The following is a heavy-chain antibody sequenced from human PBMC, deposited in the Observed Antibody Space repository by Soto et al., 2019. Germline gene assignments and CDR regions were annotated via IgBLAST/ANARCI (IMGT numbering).Heavy chain of an antibody. Sequence: GGSLRLSCAASGFTFSSYLMTWVRQAPGKGLEWVANIKQDGSDKSYVDSVKGRFTISRDNAKNSLYLQMNSLRAEDTAVYYCARDRPLHCRSTSCYSEYYGMDVWGQGTTVTVSS. CDR3: ARDRPLHCRSTSCYSEYYGMDV. J-gene: IGHJ6*02. D-gene: IGHD2-2*02. CDR2: IKQDGSDK. CDR1: GFTFSSYL. V-gene: IGHV3-7*03.